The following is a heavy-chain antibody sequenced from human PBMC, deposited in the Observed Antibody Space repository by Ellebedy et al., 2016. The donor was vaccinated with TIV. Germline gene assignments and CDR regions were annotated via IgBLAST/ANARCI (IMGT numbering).Heavy chain of an antibody. CDR3: AITWHSTNWPQFDH. Sequence: PGGSLRLSCAGSGFTFDDYTMHWVRQGPGKGLEWVAGISWDGSGTYYGDSVKGRFSISRDNRKNSLSLQMNSLRHEDNALYFCAITWHSTNWPQFDHWGQGTVVTISS. CDR1: GFTFDDYT. D-gene: IGHD6-13*01. J-gene: IGHJ4*02. V-gene: IGHV3-43*01. CDR2: ISWDGSGT.